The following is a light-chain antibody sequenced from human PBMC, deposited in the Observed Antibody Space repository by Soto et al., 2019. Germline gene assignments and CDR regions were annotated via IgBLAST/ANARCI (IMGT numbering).Light chain of an antibody. J-gene: IGLJ2*01. V-gene: IGLV2-14*01. CDR1: SSDVGGYNY. CDR2: EVS. CDR3: SSYTSSSTPVV. Sequence: QSALTQPASVSGSPGQSITISCTGTSSDVGGYNYVSWYQHHPGKAPKLMIYEVSNRPSGVSNRFSGSKSGNTASLTISGLQAEDEADYYCSSYTSSSTPVVFGGGTKL.